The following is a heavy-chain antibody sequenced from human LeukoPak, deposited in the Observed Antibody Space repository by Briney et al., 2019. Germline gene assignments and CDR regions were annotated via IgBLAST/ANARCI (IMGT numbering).Heavy chain of an antibody. Sequence: SETLSLTCTVSGGSISSSSHYWGWLRQPPGKGLEWIGFIYYSGSTYYNPSLKSRVTISVDTSKNQFSLKLSSVTAADTAVYYCARHITSSYYDFWSGYSTSFDYWGQGTLIAVSS. CDR1: GGSISSSSHY. J-gene: IGHJ4*02. D-gene: IGHD3-3*01. CDR3: ARHITSSYYDFWSGYSTSFDY. V-gene: IGHV4-39*01. CDR2: IYYSGST.